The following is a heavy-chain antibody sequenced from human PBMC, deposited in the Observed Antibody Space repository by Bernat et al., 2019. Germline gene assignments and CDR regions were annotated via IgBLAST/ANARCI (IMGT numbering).Heavy chain of an antibody. CDR3: AGVVVVAATALYYFDY. Sequence: QAQLQQWGAGLLKPSETLSLTCAVYGGSFSGYYWSWIRQPPGKGLEWIGEINHSGSTNYNPSLKSRVTISVDTSRNQFSLKLRSEPAADTAVYYCAGVVVVAATALYYFDYRGQGTLVTVSS. CDR1: GGSFSGYY. J-gene: IGHJ4*02. D-gene: IGHD2-15*01. V-gene: IGHV4-34*01. CDR2: INHSGST.